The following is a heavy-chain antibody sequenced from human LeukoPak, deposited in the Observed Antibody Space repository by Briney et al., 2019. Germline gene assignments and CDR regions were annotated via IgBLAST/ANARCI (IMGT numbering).Heavy chain of an antibody. D-gene: IGHD6-13*01. CDR2: IYYSGNN. V-gene: IGHV4-59*08. J-gene: IGHJ4*02. Sequence: PSETLSLTCTVSGGSISSYYWSWIRHPPGKGLEWIGRIYYSGNNNYNPSLKSRVTISVDTPKNQFSLKLTSVTAADTAVYYCARLNVLSGSPLHHFDHWGQGTLVTVST. CDR1: GGSISSYY. CDR3: ARLNVLSGSPLHHFDH.